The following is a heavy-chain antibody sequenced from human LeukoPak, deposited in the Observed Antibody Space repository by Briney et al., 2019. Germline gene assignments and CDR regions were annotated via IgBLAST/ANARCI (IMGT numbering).Heavy chain of an antibody. V-gene: IGHV3-23*01. CDR1: GFTFSSYA. D-gene: IGHD5-12*01. CDR3: AKGDIVATLLVY. Sequence: GGSLRLSCAASGFTFSSYAMNWVRQAPGKGLEWVSTISGSGGRTYHADSVKGRFTISRDNSKNTLYLQMNSLRVEDTAVYYCAKGDIVATLLVYWGQGTLVTVSS. J-gene: IGHJ4*02. CDR2: ISGSGGRT.